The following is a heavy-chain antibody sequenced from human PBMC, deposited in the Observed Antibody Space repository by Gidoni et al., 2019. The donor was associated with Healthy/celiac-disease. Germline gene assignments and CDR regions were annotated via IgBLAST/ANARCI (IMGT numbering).Heavy chain of an antibody. CDR3: ARHESGYDFWSGYYSPPYYYYMDV. Sequence: EVQLVQSGAEVKKPGESLKISCKGSGYSFTSYWIGWVRQMPGKGLEWMGIIYPGDSDTRYSPSFQGQVTISADKSISTAYLQWSSLKASDTAMYYCARHESGYDFWSGYYSPPYYYYMDVWGKGTTVTVSS. D-gene: IGHD3-3*01. J-gene: IGHJ6*03. CDR1: GYSFTSYW. V-gene: IGHV5-51*01. CDR2: IYPGDSDT.